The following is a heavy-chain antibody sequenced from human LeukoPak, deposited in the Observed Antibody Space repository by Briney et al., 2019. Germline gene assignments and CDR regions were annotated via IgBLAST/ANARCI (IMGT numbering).Heavy chain of an antibody. Sequence: SETLSLTCTVSGGSISSSSYYWGWIRQPPGKGLEWIGSIHYSGSTYYNPSLKSRVTISVDTSKNQFSLKLSSVTAADTAVYYCARRSPLWPRPRPFDIWGQGTMVTVSS. CDR3: ARRSPLWPRPRPFDI. J-gene: IGHJ3*02. CDR1: GGSISSSSYY. CDR2: IHYSGST. D-gene: IGHD3-10*01. V-gene: IGHV4-39*01.